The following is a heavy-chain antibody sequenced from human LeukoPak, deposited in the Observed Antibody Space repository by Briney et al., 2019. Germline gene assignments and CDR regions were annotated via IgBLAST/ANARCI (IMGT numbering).Heavy chain of an antibody. J-gene: IGHJ4*02. Sequence: VASVKVSCKASGDTFSTYIVSWVRQAPGQGLEWMGRIIPVLGLPNYAQKFQGRLAITADKSTSTVYMELTSLRSDDTAVYFCARSGADYYDYLFLEGRRDSWGQGTLVTVSS. CDR1: GDTFSTYI. CDR3: ARSGADYYDYLFLEGRRDS. CDR2: IIPVLGLP. V-gene: IGHV1-69*02. D-gene: IGHD3-3*01.